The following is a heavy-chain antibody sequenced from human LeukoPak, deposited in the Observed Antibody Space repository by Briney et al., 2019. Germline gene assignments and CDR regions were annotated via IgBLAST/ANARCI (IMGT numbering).Heavy chain of an antibody. J-gene: IGHJ5*02. D-gene: IGHD4-17*01. Sequence: ASVKVSCKASGYTFTGYYMHWVRQAPGQGLEWMGRINPNSGGTNYAQKFQGRVTMTRDTSISTAYMELSRLRSDDTAVYYCARSVGYYGEPSNPWGQGTLVTVSS. CDR2: INPNSGGT. CDR3: ARSVGYYGEPSNP. V-gene: IGHV1-2*06. CDR1: GYTFTGYY.